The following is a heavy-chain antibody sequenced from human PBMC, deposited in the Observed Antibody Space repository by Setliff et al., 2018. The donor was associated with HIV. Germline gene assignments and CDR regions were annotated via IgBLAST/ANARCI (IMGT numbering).Heavy chain of an antibody. CDR1: GFTFSSYA. V-gene: IGHV3-23*01. J-gene: IGHJ3*02. CDR3: AKDRNFPNDVFDT. Sequence: GGSLRLSCAASGFTFSSYAMSWVRQAPGKGLEWVSGISANGNRAYYADSVKGRFTVSRDNSQNTVYLQMDSVSAEDTGIYYCAKDRNFPNDVFDTWGQGTMVTVSS. CDR2: ISANGNRA.